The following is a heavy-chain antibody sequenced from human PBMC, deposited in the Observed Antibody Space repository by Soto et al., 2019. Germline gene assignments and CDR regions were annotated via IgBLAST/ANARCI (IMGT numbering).Heavy chain of an antibody. CDR2: IHWDDDK. Sequence: QITLKESGPTLVKPTQTLTLTCTFSGFSLSTSGVGVGWVRQPPGKALEWLALIHWDDDKRYSPSLKSRLTITKDTSKNQVALTLTNMDPVDTATYYCVHRHHSGSYFDPWGQGALVTVSS. J-gene: IGHJ5*02. CDR3: VHRHHSGSYFDP. V-gene: IGHV2-5*02. D-gene: IGHD3-10*01. CDR1: GFSLSTSGVG.